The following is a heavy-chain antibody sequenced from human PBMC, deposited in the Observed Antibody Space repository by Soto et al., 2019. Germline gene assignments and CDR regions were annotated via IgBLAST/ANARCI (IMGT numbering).Heavy chain of an antibody. CDR2: ILPMFGAI. CDR1: GGTSSNFV. J-gene: IGHJ6*02. CDR3: ARPKRSGYDRGDSCYHTMDV. D-gene: IGHD3-22*01. Sequence: QVQLVQSGAEVKNSGSSVKVSCKASGGTSSNFVITWVRQVPGQGLEWLGGILPMFGAIKYAQKFQDRLTITADRSTNTASMELGSLRSEDTAVYYCARPKRSGYDRGDSCYHTMDVWGHGTTVTVS. V-gene: IGHV1-69*06.